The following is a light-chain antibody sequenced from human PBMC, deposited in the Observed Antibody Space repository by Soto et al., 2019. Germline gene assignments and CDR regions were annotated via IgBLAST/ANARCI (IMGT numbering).Light chain of an antibody. CDR2: AAS. Sequence: AIEMTQSPSSLSASVGDTVTITCRASQGIGKDLAWFQQRPGKAPKLLIYAASTLQSGVPSRFSGSGSGTDFTLTISCLQSEDFATYYCQQYYSYPITFGQGTRLEIK. J-gene: IGKJ5*01. CDR3: QQYYSYPIT. V-gene: IGKV1-6*01. CDR1: QGIGKD.